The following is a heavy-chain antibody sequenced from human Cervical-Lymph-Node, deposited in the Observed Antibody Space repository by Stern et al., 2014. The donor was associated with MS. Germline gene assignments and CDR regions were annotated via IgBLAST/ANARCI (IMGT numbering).Heavy chain of an antibody. CDR1: GGSFSNYY. D-gene: IGHD4-23*01. J-gene: IGHJ3*01. V-gene: IGHV4-59*01. CDR3: ARAADFGDKRDALDL. CDR2: LYYIGSV. Sequence: QVQLQESGPGLVKPSETLSFTCTVSGGSFSNYYWSWIRQSPGKGLEWIGYLYYIGSVNYNPSLKSRVSISVDTSKNQFSLKLSSATAADTAVYYCARAADFGDKRDALDLWGQGTLVTVSS.